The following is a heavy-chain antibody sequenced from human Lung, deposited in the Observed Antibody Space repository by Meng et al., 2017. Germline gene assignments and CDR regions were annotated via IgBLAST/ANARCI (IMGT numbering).Heavy chain of an antibody. CDR1: GFTFDDYA. CDR2: ISWNSGSK. CDR3: LKADYGGNSDPDAFDI. V-gene: IGHV3-9*01. Sequence: SLKISCAASGFTFDDYAMHWVRQAPGKGLEWVSGISWNSGSKGYADSVKGRFTISRDNAKNSLYLQMNSLRAEDTALYYCLKADYGGNSDPDAFDIWGQGTMVTVSS. D-gene: IGHD4-23*01. J-gene: IGHJ3*02.